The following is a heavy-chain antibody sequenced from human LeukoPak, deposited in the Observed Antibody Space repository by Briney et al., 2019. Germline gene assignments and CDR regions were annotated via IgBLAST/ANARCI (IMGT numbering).Heavy chain of an antibody. CDR3: AKDLGRYRNNYFDY. V-gene: IGHV3-23*01. CDR1: GFTFNSYA. D-gene: IGHD1-26*01. Sequence: GGSLRLSCAASGFTFNSYAMSWVRQAPEKGLEWVATISGSGGGTYYADSVKDRFTISRDDSKNTLYLQMNSLRAEDTAVYYCAKDLGRYRNNYFDYWGQGTLVTVSS. CDR2: ISGSGGGT. J-gene: IGHJ4*02.